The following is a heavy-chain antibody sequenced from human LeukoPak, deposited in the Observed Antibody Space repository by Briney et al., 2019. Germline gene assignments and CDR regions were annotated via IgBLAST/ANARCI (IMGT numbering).Heavy chain of an antibody. CDR3: VRDLSIPGMDV. D-gene: IGHD2-21*01. CDR1: GFTFSSYG. Sequence: PGGSLRLSCAASGFTFSSYGMHWVRQAPGKGLEWVAVIWYDGSNKYYADSVKGRFTISRDNSKNTLYLQMNSLRAEDTAVYYCVRDLSIPGMDVWGQGTTVTVSS. J-gene: IGHJ6*02. CDR2: IWYDGSNK. V-gene: IGHV3-33*01.